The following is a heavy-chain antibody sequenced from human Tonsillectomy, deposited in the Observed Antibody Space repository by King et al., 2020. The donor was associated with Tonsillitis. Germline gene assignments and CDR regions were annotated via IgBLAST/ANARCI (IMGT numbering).Heavy chain of an antibody. D-gene: IGHD1-1*01. CDR3: ARHETGEPFDI. CDR1: GYDFTTYW. CDR2: IDPSDSYI. J-gene: IGHJ3*02. V-gene: IGHV5-10-1*03. Sequence: VQLVESGAEVKKPGESLRISCQGSGYDFTTYWITWVRQMPGTGLEWMGRIDPSDSYINYSPSFEGHVTIPADKSIRTAYLQWSSLKALDTAMYFCARHETGEPFDIWGQGTTVTVSS.